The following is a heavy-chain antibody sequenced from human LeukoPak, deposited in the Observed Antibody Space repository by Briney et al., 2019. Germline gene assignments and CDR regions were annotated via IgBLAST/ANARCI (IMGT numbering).Heavy chain of an antibody. CDR1: GFTFSSYW. Sequence: PGGSLRLACAASGFTFSSYWMHWVRQAPGKGLWWVSRINSDGSSTSYANSVKGRFTISRDNAKNTLYLQMNSLRAEDTAVYYCARASYGSYDIWGQGTMVTVSS. CDR3: ARASYGSYDI. D-gene: IGHD5-18*01. J-gene: IGHJ3*02. CDR2: INSDGSST. V-gene: IGHV3-74*01.